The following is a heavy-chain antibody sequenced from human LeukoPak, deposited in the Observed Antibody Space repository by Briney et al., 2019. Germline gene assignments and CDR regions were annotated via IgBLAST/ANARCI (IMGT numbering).Heavy chain of an antibody. CDR3: ARGGVFGLDP. J-gene: IGHJ5*02. CDR2: IKQDGSEK. D-gene: IGHD3-3*01. V-gene: IGHV3-7*01. CDR1: GFTFSSYG. Sequence: GGSLRLSCAASGFTFSSYGMHWVRQAPGKGLEWVANIKQDGSEKYYVDSVKGRFTISRDNAKNSLYLQMNSLRAEDTAVYYCARGGVFGLDPWGQGTLVTVSS.